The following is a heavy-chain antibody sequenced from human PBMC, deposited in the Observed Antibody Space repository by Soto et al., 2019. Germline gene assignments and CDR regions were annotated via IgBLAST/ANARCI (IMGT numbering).Heavy chain of an antibody. D-gene: IGHD5-18*01. CDR2: IYYSGST. CDR3: ARNSRIQLWFPRRPCYAFDI. V-gene: IGHV4-39*01. J-gene: IGHJ3*02. CDR1: GGSISSSSYY. Sequence: PSGTLSLTCTVSGGSISSSSYYWGWIRQPPGKGLEWIGSIYYSGSTYYNPSLKSRVTISVDTSKNQFSLKLSSVTAADTAVYYCARNSRIQLWFPRRPCYAFDIWGQGTMVNVSS.